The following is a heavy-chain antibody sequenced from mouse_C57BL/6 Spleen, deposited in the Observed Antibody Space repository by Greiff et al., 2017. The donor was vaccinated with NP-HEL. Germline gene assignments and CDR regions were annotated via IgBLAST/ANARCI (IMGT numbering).Heavy chain of an antibody. V-gene: IGHV2-5*01. CDR2: IWRGGST. CDR3: AKTYYDYEGAMDY. D-gene: IGHD2-4*01. CDR1: GFSLTSYG. J-gene: IGHJ4*01. Sequence: VKLMESGPGLVQPSQSLSITCTVSGFSLTSYGVHWVRQSPGKGLEWLGVIWRGGSTDYNAAFMSRLSITKDNSKSQVFFKMNSLQADDTAIYYCAKTYYDYEGAMDYWGQGTSVTVSS.